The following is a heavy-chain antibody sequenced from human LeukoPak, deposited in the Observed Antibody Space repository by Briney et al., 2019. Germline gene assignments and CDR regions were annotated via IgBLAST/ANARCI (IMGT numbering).Heavy chain of an antibody. CDR3: ARSAAVDSFSSLVRRVYWFDP. D-gene: IGHD2-21*01. V-gene: IGHV4-34*12. CDR2: IILGGSP. CDR1: GATFSGVY. Sequence: PPGTLCLTCAVSGATFSGVYWTWIRQSPGKGLEWIGEIILGGSPTYNPSPKRRVTISLQSSTTQSSLPRSSVLGAHMSGYYCARSAAVDSFSSLVRRVYWFDPWGQGTQVTVPS. J-gene: IGHJ5*02.